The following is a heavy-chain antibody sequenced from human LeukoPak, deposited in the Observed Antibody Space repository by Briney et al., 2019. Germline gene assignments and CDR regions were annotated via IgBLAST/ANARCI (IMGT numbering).Heavy chain of an antibody. CDR2: INSDGSST. CDR3: ARTKGGSDYFYPFDY. D-gene: IGHD3-22*01. J-gene: IGHJ4*02. V-gene: IGHV3-74*01. CDR1: GFSFSSYW. Sequence: GGSLRLSCAASGFSFSSYWMQWVRQAPGKWLVWVSRINSDGSSTSYADSVKGRFTISRDSAKNTLYLQMNSLRAEDTAVYYCARTKGGSDYFYPFDYWGQGTLVTVS.